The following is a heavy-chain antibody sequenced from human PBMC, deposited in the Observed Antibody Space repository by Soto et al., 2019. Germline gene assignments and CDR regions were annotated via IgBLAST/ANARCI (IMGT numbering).Heavy chain of an antibody. J-gene: IGHJ4*02. CDR2: ISGSGGST. D-gene: IGHD3-10*01. Sequence: GGSLRLSCAASGFTFSSYAMSWVRQAPGKGLEWVSAISGSGGSTYYADSVKGRFTISRDNSKNTLYLQMNSLRAEDTAVYYCASLLWFGETLQWFDYWGQGTLVTVSS. V-gene: IGHV3-23*01. CDR1: GFTFSSYA. CDR3: ASLLWFGETLQWFDY.